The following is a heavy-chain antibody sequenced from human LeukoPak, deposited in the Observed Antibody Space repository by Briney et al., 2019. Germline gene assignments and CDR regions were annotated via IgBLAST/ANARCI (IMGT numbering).Heavy chain of an antibody. CDR1: GLTFSDSY. CDR2: ISSSSSYT. CDR3: ARTDTAMVFDY. V-gene: IGHV3-11*06. D-gene: IGHD5-18*01. J-gene: IGHJ4*02. Sequence: GGSLRLSCAASGLTFSDSYMSCIRQTPGKGLEWLSYISSSSSYTNYADSVKGRFTISRDNAKNSLYLQMNSLRAEDTAVYYCARTDTAMVFDYWGQRTLVTVSS.